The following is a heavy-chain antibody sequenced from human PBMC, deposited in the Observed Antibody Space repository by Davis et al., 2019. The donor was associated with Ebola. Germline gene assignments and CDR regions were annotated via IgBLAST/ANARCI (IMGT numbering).Heavy chain of an antibody. CDR3: ARALDISPRPFDY. D-gene: IGHD3-9*01. CDR2: INPTDGST. Sequence: ASVKVSCKASGYTFTSYYLHWVRQTPGQGLEWVALINPTDGSTRYAQNFQGRVTVTRDTSTSTVYMELTSLRSEDTAMFYCARALDISPRPFDYWGQGTLVTVSS. CDR1: GYTFTSYY. V-gene: IGHV1-46*01. J-gene: IGHJ4*02.